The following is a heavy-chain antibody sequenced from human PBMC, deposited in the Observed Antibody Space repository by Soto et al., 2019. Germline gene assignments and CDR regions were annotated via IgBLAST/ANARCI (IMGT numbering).Heavy chain of an antibody. D-gene: IGHD4-17*01. V-gene: IGHV1-2*02. CDR3: ARTGWTTVTDGLLWFDP. CDR1: GYTFTGYY. CDR2: INPNSGGT. Sequence: QVQLVQSGAEVKKPGASVKVSCKASGYTFTGYYMHWVRQAPGQGLEWMGWINPNSGGTNYAQKFQGRVTMTRDTSISTAYMELSRLRSDDTAVYYCARTGWTTVTDGLLWFDPWGQGTLVTVSS. J-gene: IGHJ5*02.